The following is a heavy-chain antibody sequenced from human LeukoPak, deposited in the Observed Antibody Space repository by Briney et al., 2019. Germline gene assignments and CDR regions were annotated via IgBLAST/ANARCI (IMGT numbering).Heavy chain of an antibody. J-gene: IGHJ4*02. D-gene: IGHD3-9*01. V-gene: IGHV4-39*07. CDR2: IYYSGST. Sequence: SETLSLTCTVSGGSISSSSYYWGWIRQPPGKGLEWIGSIYYSGSTYYNPSLKSRVTISVDTSKNQFSLKLSSVTAADTAVYYCARERLRYFDWLLPPNGYFDYWGQGTLVTVSS. CDR3: ARERLRYFDWLLPPNGYFDY. CDR1: GGSISSSSYY.